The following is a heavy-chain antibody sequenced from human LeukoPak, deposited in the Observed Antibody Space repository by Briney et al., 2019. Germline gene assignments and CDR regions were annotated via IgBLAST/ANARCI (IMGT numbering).Heavy chain of an antibody. D-gene: IGHD1-14*01. V-gene: IGHV3-11*05. CDR2: ISGTSSFT. Sequence: PGGSLRLSCAASGFTFNNYFMTWVRQAPGKGLEWVSYISGTSSFTNYAASVKGRFTISRDNAKNSLFLQMNSLRAEDTAVYYCARDLGISAYWGQGALVTVSS. J-gene: IGHJ4*02. CDR3: ARDLGISAY. CDR1: GFTFNNYF.